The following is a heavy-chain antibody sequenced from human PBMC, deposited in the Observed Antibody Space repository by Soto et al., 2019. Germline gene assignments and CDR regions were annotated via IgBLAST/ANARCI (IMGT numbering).Heavy chain of an antibody. Sequence: EVQLLESGGGLVQPGGSLRLSCAASGFTFSSYAMSWVRQAPGKGLEWVSAISGSGGSTYYADSVKGRFTISRDNSRNTQFLQMNSLRAEDTAVYYCAKDSMGTGSSGYYYPFDYWGQGTLVTVSS. J-gene: IGHJ4*02. V-gene: IGHV3-23*01. D-gene: IGHD3-22*01. CDR1: GFTFSSYA. CDR3: AKDSMGTGSSGYYYPFDY. CDR2: ISGSGGST.